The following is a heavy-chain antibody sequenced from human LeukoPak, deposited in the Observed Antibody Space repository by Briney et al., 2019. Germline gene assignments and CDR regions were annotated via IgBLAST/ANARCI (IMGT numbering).Heavy chain of an antibody. CDR2: ICDRGKT. CDR3: AKLPTIFGVADSFDI. V-gene: IGHV3-23*01. CDR1: GITFSSYD. D-gene: IGHD3-3*01. Sequence: GGSLRLSCEASGITFSSYDMSWVRQAPGKGVEWVSAICDRGKTDYADSVKGRFTISRDNSKNTLYLQLSSLRAEDTAMYYCAKLPTIFGVADSFDIWGQGTFVTVSS. J-gene: IGHJ3*02.